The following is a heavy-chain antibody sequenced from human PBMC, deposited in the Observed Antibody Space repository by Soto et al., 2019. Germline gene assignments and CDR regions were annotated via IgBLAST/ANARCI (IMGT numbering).Heavy chain of an antibody. D-gene: IGHD1-26*01. Sequence: PGGSLRLSCAASGFTFSSYGMHWVRQAPGKGLEWVAVIWYDGSNKYYADSVKGRFTISRDNSKNTLYLQMNSLRAEDTAVYYCARGPGGSGSYYYYYGMDVWGQGTTVTVSS. CDR1: GFTFSSYG. J-gene: IGHJ6*02. V-gene: IGHV3-33*01. CDR3: ARGPGGSGSYYYYYGMDV. CDR2: IWYDGSNK.